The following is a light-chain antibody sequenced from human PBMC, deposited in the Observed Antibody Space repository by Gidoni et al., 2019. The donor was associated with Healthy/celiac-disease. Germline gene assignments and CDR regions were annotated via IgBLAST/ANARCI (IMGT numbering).Light chain of an antibody. CDR3: AAWDDSLNGDVV. CDR1: SSNIGSNT. J-gene: IGLJ2*01. V-gene: IGLV1-44*01. CDR2: SNN. Sequence: SVLTQPPSASGTPGQRDTISCSGSSSNIGSNTVNWYQQLPGTAPKLLIYSNNQRPSGVPDRFSGSKSGTSASLAISGLQSEDEADYYCAAWDDSLNGDVVFGGGTKLTVL.